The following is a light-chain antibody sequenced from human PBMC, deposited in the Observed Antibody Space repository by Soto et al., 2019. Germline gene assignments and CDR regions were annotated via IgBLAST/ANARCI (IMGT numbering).Light chain of an antibody. J-gene: IGKJ2*01. CDR3: MQDLQTLVT. V-gene: IGKV2-28*01. CDR2: LGS. Sequence: DIVMTQSPLSLPVTPGEPASISCRSSQSLLHSNGYNYLDWYLQKPGQSPQLLIYLGSNRASGVPDRFSGSGSRTDFTLKIRRVEDEDVGVYYCMQDLQTLVTLGQGTKVDIK. CDR1: QSLLHSNGYNY.